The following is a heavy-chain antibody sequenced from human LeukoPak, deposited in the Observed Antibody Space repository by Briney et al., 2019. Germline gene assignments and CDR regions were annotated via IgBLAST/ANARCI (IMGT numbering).Heavy chain of an antibody. Sequence: PGRSLRLSCAASGFTFSSYGMYWVRQAPGKGLEWVSSISSSSSYIYYADSVKGRFTISRDNAKNSLYLQMNSLRAEDTAVYYCARDPSDYGDQYYFDYWGQGTLVTVSS. CDR1: GFTFSSYG. D-gene: IGHD4-17*01. CDR2: ISSSSSYI. J-gene: IGHJ4*02. V-gene: IGHV3-21*01. CDR3: ARDPSDYGDQYYFDY.